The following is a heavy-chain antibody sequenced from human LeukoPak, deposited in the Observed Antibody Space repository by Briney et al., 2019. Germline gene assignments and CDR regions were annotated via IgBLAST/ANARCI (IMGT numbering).Heavy chain of an antibody. D-gene: IGHD3-3*01. J-gene: IGHJ6*03. Sequence: PSQTLSLTCTVSGGSISSGSYYWSWIRQPAGKGLEWIGRIYTSGSTNYNPSLKSRVTISVDTSKNQFSLKLSSVTAADTAVYYCARAGSSRIFRFLEWLLSPNPMDVWGKGTTVTVSS. CDR2: IYTSGST. V-gene: IGHV4-61*02. CDR3: ARAGSSRIFRFLEWLLSPNPMDV. CDR1: GGSISSGSYY.